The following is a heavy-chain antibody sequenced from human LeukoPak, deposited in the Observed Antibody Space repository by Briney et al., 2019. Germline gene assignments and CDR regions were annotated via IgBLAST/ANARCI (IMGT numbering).Heavy chain of an antibody. D-gene: IGHD3-10*01. CDR3: ARTAMYGSGSGYYYGMDV. CDR2: IIPIFGTA. V-gene: IGHV1-69*13. CDR1: GGTFSSYA. J-gene: IGHJ6*04. Sequence: SVKVSCKASGGTFSSYAISWVRQAPGQGLEWMGGIIPIFGTANYAQKFQGRVTITADESTSTAYMELSSLRSEDTAVYYCARTAMYGSGSGYYYGMDVWSKGTTVTVSS.